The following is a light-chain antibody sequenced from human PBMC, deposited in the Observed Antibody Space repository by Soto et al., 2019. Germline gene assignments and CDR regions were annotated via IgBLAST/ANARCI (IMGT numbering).Light chain of an antibody. CDR3: QQYYSWPRT. CDR1: QSVSTN. CDR2: SAS. J-gene: IGKJ1*01. V-gene: IGKV3-15*01. Sequence: EIVLTQSPGTLSVSPGKRAILFCRASQSVSTNLAWYQQKPGQPPSLLFYSASSELAGPPARYSASGSGTEFTLTIDNLQPEDSAFYYCQQYYSWPRTFGQGTGVEI.